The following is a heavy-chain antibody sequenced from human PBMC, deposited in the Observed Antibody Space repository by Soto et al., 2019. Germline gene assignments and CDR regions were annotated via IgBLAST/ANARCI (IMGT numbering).Heavy chain of an antibody. J-gene: IGHJ4*02. CDR1: GFTFSSYA. Sequence: GGSLRLSXAASGFTFSSYAMSWVRQAPGKGLEWVSAISGSGGSTCYADSVKGRFTISRDNSKNTLYLQMNSLRAEDTAVYYCAKDRYSSSWSPDYWGQGTLVTVSS. CDR3: AKDRYSSSWSPDY. V-gene: IGHV3-23*01. D-gene: IGHD6-13*01. CDR2: ISGSGGST.